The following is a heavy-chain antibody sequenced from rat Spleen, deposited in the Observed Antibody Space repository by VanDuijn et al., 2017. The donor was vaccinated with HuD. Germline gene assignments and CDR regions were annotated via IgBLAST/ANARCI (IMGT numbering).Heavy chain of an antibody. CDR2: ISSSGDST. CDR3: ATVGPDWEFGY. D-gene: IGHD5-1*01. J-gene: IGHJ2*01. V-gene: IGHV5-19*01. CDR1: EFSLTGNN. Sequence: VQLKESGPGLVQPSQTLSLTCTVSEFSLTGNNIHWVRQPPGKGLEWVATISSSGDSTDCRDSVKGRFTISRDNAKSSLYLQMDSLRSGDTATYYCATVGPDWEFGYWGQGVMVTVSS.